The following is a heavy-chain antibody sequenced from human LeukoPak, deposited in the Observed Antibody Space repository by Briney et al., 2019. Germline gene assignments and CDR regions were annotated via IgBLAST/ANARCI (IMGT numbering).Heavy chain of an antibody. CDR3: ARSLLAYMAHFDY. CDR1: GGSISSSSYY. Sequence: KSSETLSLTRTVSGGSISSSSYYWGWIRQPPGKGLEWIGSIYYSGSTYYNPSLKSRVTISVDTSKNQFSLKLSSVTAADTAVYYCARSLLAYMAHFDYWGQGTLVTVSS. D-gene: IGHD2-8*02. CDR2: IYYSGST. J-gene: IGHJ4*02. V-gene: IGHV4-39*01.